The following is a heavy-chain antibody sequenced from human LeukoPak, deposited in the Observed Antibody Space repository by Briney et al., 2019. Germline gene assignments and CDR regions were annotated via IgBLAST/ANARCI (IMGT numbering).Heavy chain of an antibody. D-gene: IGHD2-15*01. V-gene: IGHV3-33*01. CDR2: IWYDGSNK. CDR3: ARDGPKYCSGGSCLQPFDI. CDR1: GFTFSSYG. J-gene: IGHJ3*02. Sequence: GGSLRLSCAASGFTFSSYGMHWVRQAPGKGLEWVAAIWYDGSNKYYADSVKGRFTISRDNSKNTLYLQMNSLRAEDTAVYYCARDGPKYCSGGSCLQPFDIWGQGTMVTVSS.